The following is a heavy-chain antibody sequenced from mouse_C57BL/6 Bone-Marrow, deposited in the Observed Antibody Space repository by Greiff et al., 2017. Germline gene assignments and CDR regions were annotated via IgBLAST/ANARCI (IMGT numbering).Heavy chain of an antibody. CDR3: GRALISHDHEGRYFDD. D-gene: IGHD2-3*01. V-gene: IGHV1-81*01. CDR2: IYPRSGNT. CDR1: GYTFTSYG. J-gene: IGHJ2*01. Sequence: QVQLQQSGAELARPGASVKLSCKASGYTFTSYGISWVKQRTGQGLEWIGEIYPRSGNTYYNEKFKGKATLTADKSSSTAYMELRSLTSADSAVYFCGRALISHDHEGRYFDDWGQGTTLTVSS.